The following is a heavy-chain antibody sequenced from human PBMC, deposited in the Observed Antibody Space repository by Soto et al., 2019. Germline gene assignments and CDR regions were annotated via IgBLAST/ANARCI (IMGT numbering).Heavy chain of an antibody. V-gene: IGHV4-59*02. D-gene: IGHD1-26*01. J-gene: IGHJ4*02. CDR1: GGSVSNSY. CDR3: ARGRSHEWELLVQYFDY. Sequence: QVQLQESGPGLVKPSETLSLTCTVSGGSVSNSYWGWIRQPPGKGLEWVAYVYYSGSTNYNPSLGSRVTISVDKSKYQFSLKMTSVTGADTAVYYCARGRSHEWELLVQYFDYWGQGTLVTVSS. CDR2: VYYSGST.